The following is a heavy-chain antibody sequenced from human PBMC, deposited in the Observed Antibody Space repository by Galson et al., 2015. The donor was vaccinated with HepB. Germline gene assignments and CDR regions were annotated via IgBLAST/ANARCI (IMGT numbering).Heavy chain of an antibody. CDR3: AKEEAYSNSWIDSHFHHGMDV. V-gene: IGHV3-30*01. CDR2: ISYSGNSQ. D-gene: IGHD4-11*01. CDR1: GFNFMTYT. J-gene: IGHJ6*02. Sequence: PVSLSGAASGFNFMTYTMHWVRQALGKGLQWVEVISYSGNSQYYADSVKCRLTIYRYDSNNTVYLEMNSLRAEDTALYFCAKEEAYSNSWIDSHFHHGMDVWGQGTTVTVSS.